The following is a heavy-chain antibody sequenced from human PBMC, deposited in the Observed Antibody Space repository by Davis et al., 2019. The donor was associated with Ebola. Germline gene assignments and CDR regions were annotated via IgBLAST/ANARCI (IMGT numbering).Heavy chain of an antibody. CDR2: INPHNGNT. Sequence: AASVKVSCKASGYTFTNYGITWVRQAPGQGLEWMGWINPHNGNTNYAQNVQGRVIMTSDTATTTAYMEVGSLRAEDTAVYYCARDWAGLDVWGKGTTVTVSS. V-gene: IGHV1-18*04. D-gene: IGHD3-16*01. J-gene: IGHJ6*04. CDR3: ARDWAGLDV. CDR1: GYTFTNYG.